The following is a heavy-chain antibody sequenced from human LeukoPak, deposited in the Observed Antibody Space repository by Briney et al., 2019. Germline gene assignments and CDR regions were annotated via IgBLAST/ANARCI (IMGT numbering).Heavy chain of an antibody. CDR3: ARAPPSSGYSHHFDI. D-gene: IGHD5-18*01. V-gene: IGHV3-74*01. Sequence: PGGSLRLSCAASGFTFSNYWMHWVRQAPGKGLVWVSRIYRDGTGTVYAGSVKGRFTISRDNAKNTLYLQMNSLRVEDTAVYYCARAPPSSGYSHHFDIWGQGTMVTVSS. CDR2: IYRDGTGT. CDR1: GFTFSNYW. J-gene: IGHJ3*02.